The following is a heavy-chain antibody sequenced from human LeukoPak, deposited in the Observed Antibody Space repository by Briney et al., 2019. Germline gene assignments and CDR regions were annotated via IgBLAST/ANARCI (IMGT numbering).Heavy chain of an antibody. V-gene: IGHV1-46*01. CDR2: INPSGGST. CDR1: GYTFTSYY. D-gene: IGHD3-10*01. J-gene: IGHJ3*02. Sequence: ASVKVSCKASGYTFTSYYMHWVRQAPGQGLEWMGLINPSGGSTSYAQKFQGRVTMTRDTSTSTVYMELSSLRSEDTAVYYCASSRMVRGVADAFDIWGQGTMVTVSS. CDR3: ASSRMVRGVADAFDI.